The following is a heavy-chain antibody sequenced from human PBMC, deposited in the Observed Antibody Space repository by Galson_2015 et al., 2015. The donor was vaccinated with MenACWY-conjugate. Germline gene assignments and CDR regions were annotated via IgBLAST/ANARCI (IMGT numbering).Heavy chain of an antibody. CDR3: ARDCSGGCCSYFFDF. V-gene: IGHV3-53*01. CDR1: GFSVSSYY. J-gene: IGHJ4*02. D-gene: IGHD2-15*01. Sequence: SLRLSCAASGFSVSSYYMSWVRQAPGKGPEWISVIRGAGSTVYADSVQGRFTISRDTSKNAVFLQMSNLRAEDTAVYYCARDCSGGCCSYFFDFWGQGTLVTVSS. CDR2: IRGAGST.